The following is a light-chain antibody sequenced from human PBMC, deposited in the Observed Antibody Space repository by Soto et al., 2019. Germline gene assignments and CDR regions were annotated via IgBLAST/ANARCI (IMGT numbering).Light chain of an antibody. CDR1: ESVRSN. J-gene: IGKJ1*01. CDR2: GVS. CDR3: QQYINWPPWT. V-gene: IGKV3-15*01. Sequence: EIVMTQSPATLSVSPGERATLSCRASESVRSNLAWYQQKPGQAPRLLIYGVSTRATGSPARFSGSGSETEFTLTISNLQSEDFAVYYCQQYINWPPWTFGQGTKVEIK.